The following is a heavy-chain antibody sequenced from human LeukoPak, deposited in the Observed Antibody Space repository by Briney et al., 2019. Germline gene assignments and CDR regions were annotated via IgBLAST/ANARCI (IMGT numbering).Heavy chain of an antibody. V-gene: IGHV1-18*01. J-gene: IGHJ4*02. CDR3: ARGLRGYSGYDYSFDY. D-gene: IGHD5-12*01. CDR2: ISAYNGNT. CDR1: GYTFTSYG. Sequence: APVKVSCKASGYTFTSYGISWVRQAPGQGLEWMRWISAYNGNTNYAQKLQGRVTMTTDTSTSTAYMELRSLRSDDTAVYYCARGLRGYSGYDYSFDYWGQGTLVTVSS.